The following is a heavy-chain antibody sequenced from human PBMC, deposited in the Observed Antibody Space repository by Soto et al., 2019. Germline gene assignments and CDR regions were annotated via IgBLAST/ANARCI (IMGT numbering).Heavy chain of an antibody. CDR1: GFSFSSGVG. D-gene: IGHD6-13*01. CDR2: SYWNGDR. J-gene: IGHJ6*02. V-gene: IGHV2-5*01. CDR3: IYRRAAYDYHGLDV. Sequence: QITLKESGPTLVKPTQTLTLTCTFSGFSFSSGVGVGWIRQPPGKSLEWLAVSYWNGDRRRSPSLENRLTITKDPSQNQGVLTMTNMDPADTATYYCIYRRAAYDYHGLDVWGQGTTVTVSS.